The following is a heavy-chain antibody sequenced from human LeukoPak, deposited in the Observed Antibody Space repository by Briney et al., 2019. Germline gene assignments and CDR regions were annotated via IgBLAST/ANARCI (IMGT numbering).Heavy chain of an antibody. Sequence: SGGSLRLSCAASEFTLSSFWMSWVRQAPGKGLEWVSAISGSGGSTYYADSVKGRFTISRDNSKNTLYLQMNSLRAEDTAVYYCAGAAVVAFDYWGQGTLVTVSS. V-gene: IGHV3-23*01. CDR3: AGAAVVAFDY. CDR2: ISGSGGST. CDR1: EFTLSSFW. J-gene: IGHJ4*02. D-gene: IGHD6-19*01.